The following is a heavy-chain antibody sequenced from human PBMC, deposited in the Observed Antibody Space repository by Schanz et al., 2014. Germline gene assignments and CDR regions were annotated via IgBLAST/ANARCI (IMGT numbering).Heavy chain of an antibody. J-gene: IGHJ3*01. V-gene: IGHV3-23*01. CDR2: ISPTGSST. CDR3: ARDYESDLFSPRHDAFDV. Sequence: EMQLLESGGGLAQPGGSLRLSCAASGFTFTTYAMTWVRQAPGKGLEWVSNISPTGSSTYYADSVKGRFTISRDNARTSLYLQLNSLRVEDTAVYFCARDYESDLFSPRHDAFDVWGQGTVVTVSS. D-gene: IGHD3-22*01. CDR1: GFTFTTYA.